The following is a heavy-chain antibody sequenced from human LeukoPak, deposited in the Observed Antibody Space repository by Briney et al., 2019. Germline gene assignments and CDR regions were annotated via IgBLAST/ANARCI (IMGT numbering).Heavy chain of an antibody. D-gene: IGHD3-3*01. Sequence: GGSLRLSCAASGFTFSSYEMNWVRQAPGKGLEWVSSIGRGGSPIYYADSVKGRFTTSRDNAKKSLFLQMNSLRAEDTAVYYCTRVSWRGEIYWGQGTLVSVSS. CDR1: GFTFSSYE. CDR2: IGRGGSPI. V-gene: IGHV3-48*03. CDR3: TRVSWRGEIY. J-gene: IGHJ4*02.